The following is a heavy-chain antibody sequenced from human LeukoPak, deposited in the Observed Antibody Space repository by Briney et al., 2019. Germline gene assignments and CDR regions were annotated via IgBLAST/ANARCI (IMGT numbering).Heavy chain of an antibody. V-gene: IGHV3-21*01. J-gene: IGHJ4*02. Sequence: GGSLRLSCVASGSTFSSYWMSWVRQAPGKGLEWVSSISDSSNYIYYADSVKGRFTISRDNAKNSLYLQVNSLRAEDTAVYYCARGFRYHYDSSGYFDYWGQGTLVTVSS. CDR3: ARGFRYHYDSSGYFDY. CDR2: ISDSSNYI. D-gene: IGHD3-22*01. CDR1: GSTFSSYW.